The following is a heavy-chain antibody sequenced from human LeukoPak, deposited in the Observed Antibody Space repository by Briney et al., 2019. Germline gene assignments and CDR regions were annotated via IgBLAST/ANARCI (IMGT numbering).Heavy chain of an antibody. D-gene: IGHD2-2*01. V-gene: IGHV1-46*01. CDR2: INPSGGST. Sequence: ASVKVSCKASGYTFTSYYMHWVRQAPGQGLEWMGIINPSGGSTSYAQKFQGRVTMTRDMSTSTVYMELSSLRSEDTAVYYCATGYCSSTSCYRWFDPWGQGTLVTVSS. CDR1: GYTFTSYY. CDR3: ATGYCSSTSCYRWFDP. J-gene: IGHJ5*02.